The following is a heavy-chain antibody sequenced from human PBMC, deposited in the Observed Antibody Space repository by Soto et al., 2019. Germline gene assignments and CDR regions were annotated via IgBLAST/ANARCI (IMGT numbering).Heavy chain of an antibody. CDR3: ARDIVVVVAAHYYYYGMDV. D-gene: IGHD2-15*01. CDR2: ISAYNGNT. J-gene: IGHJ6*02. Sequence: QVQLVQSGAEVKKPGASVKVSCKASGYTFTSYGISWVRQAPGQGLEWMGWISAYNGNTNYAQKLQGRVTMTTDTTTSTAYMELRSLRSDDTAVYYCARDIVVVVAAHYYYYGMDVWGQGTTVTVSS. V-gene: IGHV1-18*01. CDR1: GYTFTSYG.